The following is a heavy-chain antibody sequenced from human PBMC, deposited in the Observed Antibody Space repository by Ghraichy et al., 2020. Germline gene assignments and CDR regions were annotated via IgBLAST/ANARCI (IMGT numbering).Heavy chain of an antibody. V-gene: IGHV3-73*01. J-gene: IGHJ4*02. CDR3: TRHSSSGFDY. CDR1: GFTFSGSA. D-gene: IGHD6-19*01. Sequence: GESLNISCAASGFTFSGSAMHWVRQASGKGLEWVGRIRSKANSYATAYAASVKGRFTSSRDDSKNTAYLQMNSLKTADTAVYYCTRHSSSGFDYWGQGTLVTVSS. CDR2: IRSKANSYAT.